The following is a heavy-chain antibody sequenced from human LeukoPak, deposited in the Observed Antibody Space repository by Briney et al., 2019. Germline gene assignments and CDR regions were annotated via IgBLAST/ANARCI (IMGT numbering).Heavy chain of an antibody. CDR1: GYTFTGYY. Sequence: GSAVTVSCKACGYTFTGYYMHWLRQAPGQGLEGMGWINPNSGGTNYAEKFHGSVTMTKDTSISTAYMALSRVRYDDTAVYYCARVRYDSSGRYFDYWGQGTLVTVS. D-gene: IGHD3-22*01. J-gene: IGHJ4*02. V-gene: IGHV1-2*02. CDR3: ARVRYDSSGRYFDY. CDR2: INPNSGGT.